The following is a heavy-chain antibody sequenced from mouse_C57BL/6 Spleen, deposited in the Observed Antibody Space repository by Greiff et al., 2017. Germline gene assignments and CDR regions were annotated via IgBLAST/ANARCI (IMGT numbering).Heavy chain of an antibody. D-gene: IGHD4-1*02. CDR3: ARSNWEWFAY. J-gene: IGHJ3*01. V-gene: IGHV1-82*01. CDR1: GYAFSSSW. Sequence: VQLQQSGPELVKPGASVKISCKASGYAFSSSWMNWVKQRPGKGLEWIGRIYPGDGDTNYNGKFKGKATLTADKSSSTAYMQLSSLTSEDSAVYFCARSNWEWFAYWGQGTLVTVAA. CDR2: IYPGDGDT.